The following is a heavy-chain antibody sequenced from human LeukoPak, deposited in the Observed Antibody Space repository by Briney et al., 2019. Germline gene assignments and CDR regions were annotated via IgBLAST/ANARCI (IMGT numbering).Heavy chain of an antibody. CDR2: IYSSGST. CDR3: ARDGTTTASFAMDV. J-gene: IGHJ6*02. Sequence: SETLSLTCTVSGGSISSYYWSWIRQPAGKGLEWIGRIYSSGSTNNNPSLKSRVTMSVDTSKNQLSLKLSSVTAADTAVYYCARDGTTTASFAMDVWGQGSTVIVTS. CDR1: GGSISSYY. V-gene: IGHV4-4*07. D-gene: IGHD4-11*01.